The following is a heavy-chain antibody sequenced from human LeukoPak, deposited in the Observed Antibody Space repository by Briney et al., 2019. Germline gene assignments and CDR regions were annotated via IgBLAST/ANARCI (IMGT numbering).Heavy chain of an antibody. CDR3: ARVASSILGYASFDY. CDR1: GGSISSYY. J-gene: IGHJ4*02. Sequence: SETLSLTCTVSGGSISSYYWAWIRQPPGQGLEWIAGIRHDGTTFYNPSLKSRVTISLDTSKNHFSLKLNYVTAADTAVYYCARVASSILGYASFDYWGQGTLVTVSS. CDR2: IRHDGTT. V-gene: IGHV4-4*09. D-gene: IGHD2-2*01.